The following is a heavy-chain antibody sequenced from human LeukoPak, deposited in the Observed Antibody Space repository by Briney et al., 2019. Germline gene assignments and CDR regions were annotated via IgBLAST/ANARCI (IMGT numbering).Heavy chain of an antibody. CDR3: ARDIGQWKLNGGYYFDY. CDR1: GFTFSTYE. V-gene: IGHV3-48*03. Sequence: GGSLRLSCAASGFTFSTYEMHWVRQAPGKGLEWVSYISSSGNIIYYADSVKGRFTISRDNAKNSLYLQMNSLRAEDTAVYYCARDIGQWKLNGGYYFDYWGQGTLVTVSS. CDR2: ISSSGNII. J-gene: IGHJ4*02. D-gene: IGHD1-26*01.